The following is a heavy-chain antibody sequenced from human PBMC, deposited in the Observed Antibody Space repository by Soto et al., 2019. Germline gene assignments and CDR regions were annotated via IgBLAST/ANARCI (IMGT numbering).Heavy chain of an antibody. V-gene: IGHV5-10-1*03. J-gene: IGHJ4*02. CDR2: IDPSDSYA. D-gene: IGHD6-25*01. CDR1: GDTFTSYW. CDR3: ARHTFSLEYSSAFDF. Sequence: EVHLVQSGAEVKKPGESLRISCQVSGDTFTSYWISWVRQMPGKGLEWMGRIDPSDSYATYSPSFQGHVTISVDKSIGTVYLQTSSLKASDTAIYYCARHTFSLEYSSAFDFWGQGTLVTVSS.